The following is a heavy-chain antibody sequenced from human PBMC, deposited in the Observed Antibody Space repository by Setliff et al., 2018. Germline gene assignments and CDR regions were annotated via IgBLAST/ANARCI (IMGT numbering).Heavy chain of an antibody. CDR2: MNPNSGNT. Sequence: ASVKVSCKASGYTFTSYDINGVRQATGQGLEWMGWMNPNSGNTGYAQKFQGRVTITRNTPISTAYMELSSLRSEDTAVYYSASVKVIVGATPRTYYMDVWGKGTTVTVSS. V-gene: IGHV1-8*03. J-gene: IGHJ6*03. D-gene: IGHD1-26*01. CDR1: GYTFTSYD. CDR3: ASVKVIVGATPRTYYMDV.